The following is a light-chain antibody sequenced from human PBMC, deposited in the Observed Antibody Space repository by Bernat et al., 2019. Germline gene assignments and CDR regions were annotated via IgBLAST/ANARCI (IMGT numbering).Light chain of an antibody. J-gene: IGLJ3*02. CDR3: QSADSSGTWV. V-gene: IGLV3-25*03. Sequence: SYELTQPPSVSVSPGQTARSTCSGDALTNQYSFWYQQKPGQAPLVVIYKDTERPSGIPERFSGSTSGTTVTLTITAVQAEDGADYYCQSADSSGTWVCGGGTKLTVL. CDR2: KDT. CDR1: ALTNQY.